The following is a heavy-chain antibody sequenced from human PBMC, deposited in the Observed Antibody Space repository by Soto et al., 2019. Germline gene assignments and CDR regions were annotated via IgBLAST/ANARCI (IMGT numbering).Heavy chain of an antibody. V-gene: IGHV1-69*12. J-gene: IGHJ6*02. Sequence: QVQLVQSGAEVKKPGSSVKVSCKASGGTFSSYAISWVRQAPGQGLEWMGGIIPIFGTANYAQKFQGRATITADESTSTAYMELSSLSSEDTAVYYCASHGITGTWVYYGMDVWGQGTTVTVSS. CDR2: IIPIFGTA. CDR3: ASHGITGTWVYYGMDV. CDR1: GGTFSSYA. D-gene: IGHD1-7*01.